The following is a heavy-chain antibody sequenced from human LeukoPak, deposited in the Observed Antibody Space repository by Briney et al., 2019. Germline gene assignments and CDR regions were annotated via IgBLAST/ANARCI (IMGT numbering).Heavy chain of an antibody. D-gene: IGHD3-16*02. CDR2: IYYSGST. CDR1: GGSISSYY. V-gene: IGHV4-59*08. J-gene: IGHJ4*02. CDR3: ARHSDSSSSAYDYVWGSYRYEHFDY. Sequence: SETPSLTCTVSGGSISSYYWSWIRQPPGKGLEWIGYIYYSGSTNYNPSLKSRVTISVDTSKDQFSLKLSSVTVADTAVYYCARHSDSSSSAYDYVWGSYRYEHFDYWGQGTLVTVSS.